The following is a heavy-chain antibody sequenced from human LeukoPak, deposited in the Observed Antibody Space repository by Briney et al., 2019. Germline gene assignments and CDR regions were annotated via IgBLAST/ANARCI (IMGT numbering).Heavy chain of an antibody. CDR3: ARDYGEYGYYHDGMDV. CDR1: GFTISGYS. CDR2: ISSSSSYI. Sequence: GGSLRLSCAASGFTISGYSMNWVRQAPGKGLEWVSSISSSSSYIYYADSVKGRFTISRDNAKNSLDLQMNSLRAEDTAVYFCARDYGEYGYYHDGMDVWGQGTTVTVSS. J-gene: IGHJ6*02. D-gene: IGHD4-17*01. V-gene: IGHV3-21*01.